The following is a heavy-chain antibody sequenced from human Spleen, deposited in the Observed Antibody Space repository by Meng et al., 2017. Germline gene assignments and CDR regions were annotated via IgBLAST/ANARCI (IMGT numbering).Heavy chain of an antibody. Sequence: GESLKISCAASGFTFNTYAMRWVRQAPGKALEWVSVIGSDGNNIHYADSVRGRFTISRDNSKNTLYLQMNGLRAEDTAVYYCAKAYYYDGTGYYSTPGGLAFDIWGRGTMVTVSS. CDR3: AKAYYYDGTGYYSTPGGLAFDI. J-gene: IGHJ3*02. D-gene: IGHD3-22*01. CDR1: GFTFNTYA. V-gene: IGHV3-23*01. CDR2: IGSDGNNI.